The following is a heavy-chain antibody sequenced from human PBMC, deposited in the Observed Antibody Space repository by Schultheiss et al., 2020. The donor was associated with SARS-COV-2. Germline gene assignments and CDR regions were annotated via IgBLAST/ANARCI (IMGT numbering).Heavy chain of an antibody. D-gene: IGHD2-2*01. CDR2: IYHSGST. V-gene: IGHV4-39*07. CDR1: GGSISSGGYY. Sequence: SETLSLTCTVSGGSISSGGYYWSWIRQPPGKGLEWIGEIYHSGSTNYNPSLKSRVTISVDKSKNQFSLKLSSVTAADTAVYYCARTMGYCSTTSCPYFDYWGQGTLVTVSS. J-gene: IGHJ4*02. CDR3: ARTMGYCSTTSCPYFDY.